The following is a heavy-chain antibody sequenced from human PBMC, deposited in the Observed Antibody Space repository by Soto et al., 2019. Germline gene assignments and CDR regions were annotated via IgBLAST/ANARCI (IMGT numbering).Heavy chain of an antibody. CDR3: ARVCGGSCYYYYGMDV. J-gene: IGHJ6*02. V-gene: IGHV3-21*01. CDR2: ISSSSSYI. CDR1: GFTFSSYS. Sequence: GGPLRLSCAASGFTFSSYSMNWVRQAPGKGLEWVSSISSSSSYIYYADSVKGRFTISRDNAKNSLYLQMNSLRAEDTAVYYCARVCGGSCYYYYGMDVWGQGTTVTVSS. D-gene: IGHD2-15*01.